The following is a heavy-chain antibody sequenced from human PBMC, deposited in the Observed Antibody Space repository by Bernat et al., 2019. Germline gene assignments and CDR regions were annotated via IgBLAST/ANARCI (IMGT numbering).Heavy chain of an antibody. CDR3: AGDRHYDYVWGSYRYGDY. Sequence: QVQLVESGGGVVQPGRSLRLSCAASGFTFSSYGMHWVRQAPGKGLEWVAVISYDGSNKYYADSVKGRFTISRDNSKNSLYLQMNSLRAEDAAVYYCAGDRHYDYVWGSYRYGDYWGQGTLVTVSS. J-gene: IGHJ4*02. CDR2: ISYDGSNK. V-gene: IGHV3-30*03. CDR1: GFTFSSYG. D-gene: IGHD3-16*02.